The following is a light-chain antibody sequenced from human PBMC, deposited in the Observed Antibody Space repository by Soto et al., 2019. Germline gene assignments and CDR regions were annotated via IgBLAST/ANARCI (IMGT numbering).Light chain of an antibody. CDR1: QNIRNW. V-gene: IGKV1-5*01. J-gene: IGKJ5*01. Sequence: DIQRTQSPSTLSASVGYIFTITFRASQNIRNWLAWYQQKPGKAPNPLIYDASSLKSGVPARFSGSGSGTEFTLTISSLQPDDFATYYCQQYNTYSTFGQGTRLEIK. CDR3: QQYNTYST. CDR2: DAS.